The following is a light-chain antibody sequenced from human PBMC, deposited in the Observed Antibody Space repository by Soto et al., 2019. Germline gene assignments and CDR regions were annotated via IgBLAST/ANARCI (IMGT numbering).Light chain of an antibody. Sequence: QSVLTQPASVSGSPGQSITISCTGTSSDVGVYNYVSWYQQHPGKAPKLMIYDVSNRPSGVSNRFSGSKSGNTASLTISGLQAEDEADYYCSSYTGRSTLRYVFGTGTKVTVL. J-gene: IGLJ1*01. CDR2: DVS. CDR3: SSYTGRSTLRYV. CDR1: SSDVGVYNY. V-gene: IGLV2-14*01.